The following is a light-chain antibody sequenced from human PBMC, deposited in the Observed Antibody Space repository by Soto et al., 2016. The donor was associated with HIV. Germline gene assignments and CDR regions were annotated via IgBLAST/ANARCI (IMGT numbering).Light chain of an antibody. CDR2: KVS. CDR1: QSVNDW. V-gene: IGKV1-5*03. CDR3: QQYNTPPWT. J-gene: IGKJ1*01. Sequence: DIQLTQSPSTLPASVGDRVTITCRASQSVNDWLAWYQQKPGTPPILLIYKVSTLESGVPSRFSGVGFGTDFTLTISTLQPEDSAIYYCQQYNTPPWTFGQGTKVEI.